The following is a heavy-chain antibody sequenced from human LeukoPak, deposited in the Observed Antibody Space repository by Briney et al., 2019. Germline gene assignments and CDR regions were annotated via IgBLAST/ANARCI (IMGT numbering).Heavy chain of an antibody. CDR1: GGSISSYY. D-gene: IGHD5-18*01. CDR2: IYYSGST. V-gene: IGHV4-59*01. Sequence: SETLSLTCTVSGGSISSYYWSWIRQPPGKGLEWIGYIYYSGSTNYNPSLKSRVTISVDTSKNQCSLKLSSVTAAGTAVYYCARVLVPAVTWWDTAMVFDYGGEGTLVTVSS. CDR3: ARVLVPAVTWWDTAMVFDY. J-gene: IGHJ4*02.